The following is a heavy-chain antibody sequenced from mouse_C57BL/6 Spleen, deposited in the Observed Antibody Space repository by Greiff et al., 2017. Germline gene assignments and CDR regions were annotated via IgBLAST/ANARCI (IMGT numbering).Heavy chain of an antibody. CDR3: ARNYDYDEERAPFAY. CDR1: GYTFTSYG. V-gene: IGHV1-81*01. J-gene: IGHJ3*01. Sequence: VQLQQSGAELARPGASVKLSCKASGYTFTSYGISWVKQRPGQGLEWIGEIYPRSGNTYYNEKFKGKATLTADKSSSTAYMELRSLTSEDSAVYFCARNYDYDEERAPFAYWGQGTLVTVSA. CDR2: IYPRSGNT. D-gene: IGHD2-4*01.